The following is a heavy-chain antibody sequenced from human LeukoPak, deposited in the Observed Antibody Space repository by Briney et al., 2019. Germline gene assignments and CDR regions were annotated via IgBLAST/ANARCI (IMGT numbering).Heavy chain of an antibody. CDR2: IIPIFATT. D-gene: IGHD2-2*01. Sequence: ASVKVSCKASGGTFNNYAIRWVRQAPGQGLEWMGGIIPIFATTNYAQKFQGRVTITADESTSTAYMELSSLRSEDTAVYYCASPYCSSTNCYDAFDIWGQGTMVTVSS. CDR3: ASPYCSSTNCYDAFDI. CDR1: GGTFNNYA. V-gene: IGHV1-69*13. J-gene: IGHJ3*02.